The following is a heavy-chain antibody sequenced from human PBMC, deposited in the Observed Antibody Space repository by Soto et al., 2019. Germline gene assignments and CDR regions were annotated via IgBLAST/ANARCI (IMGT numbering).Heavy chain of an antibody. J-gene: IGHJ4*02. D-gene: IGHD5-18*01. CDR2: ISGSGGST. V-gene: IGHV3-23*01. CDR3: AKDPRGLHTAIGSFLDY. CDR1: GFTFSSYA. Sequence: GGSLRLSCAASGFTFSSYAMSWVRQAPGKGLEWVSAISGSGGSTYYADSVKGRFTISRDNSKNTLYLQMNSLRAEDTAVYYCAKDPRGLHTAIGSFLDYWGQGTLVTVSS.